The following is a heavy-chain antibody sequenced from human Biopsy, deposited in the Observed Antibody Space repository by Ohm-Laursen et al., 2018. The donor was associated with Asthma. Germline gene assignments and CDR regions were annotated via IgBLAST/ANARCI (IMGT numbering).Heavy chain of an antibody. CDR3: ARKAGSCISRTCYSLDF. J-gene: IGHJ4*02. V-gene: IGHV1-69*13. D-gene: IGHD2-2*01. Sequence: ASVTVSGKSLGGTFNTYVIGWVRQAPGQGLEWMGGINSVFGTTTYPQKFQDRVTITADDSTSTVYMELSSLRSEDTAVYYCARKAGSCISRTCYSLDFWGQGTLVTVSS. CDR2: INSVFGTT. CDR1: GGTFNTYV.